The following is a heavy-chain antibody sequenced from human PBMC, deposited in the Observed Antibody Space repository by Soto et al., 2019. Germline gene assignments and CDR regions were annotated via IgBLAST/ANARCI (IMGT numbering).Heavy chain of an antibody. D-gene: IGHD6-13*01. J-gene: IGHJ5*02. CDR2: IYYSGST. V-gene: IGHV4-59*01. Sequence: SETLSLTCTVSGGSISSYYWSWVRQPPGKGLEWIGYIYYSGSTNYNPSLKSRVTISVDTSKNQFSLKLSSVTAADTAVYYCARVVAAAGTNWFDPWGQGTLVTVSS. CDR3: ARVVAAAGTNWFDP. CDR1: GGSISSYY.